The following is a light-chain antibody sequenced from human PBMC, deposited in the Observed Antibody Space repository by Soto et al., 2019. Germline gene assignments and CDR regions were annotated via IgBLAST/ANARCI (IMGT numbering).Light chain of an antibody. CDR1: SSDVGGYNY. CDR2: DVS. J-gene: IGLJ2*01. V-gene: IGLV2-11*01. Sequence: QSALTQPRSVSGSPGQSVTISCTGTSSDVGGYNYVSWYQQHPGKAPKLMIYDVSQRPSGVPDRFSGSKSGNTASLTISGRQAEDEAEYYCCSYAGSYTMVFGGGTKLTVL. CDR3: CSYAGSYTMV.